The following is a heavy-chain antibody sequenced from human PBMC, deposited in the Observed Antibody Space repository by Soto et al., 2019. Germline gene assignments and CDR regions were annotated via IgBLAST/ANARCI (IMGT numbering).Heavy chain of an antibody. CDR3: ARDPRAYCGGDCYPH. J-gene: IGHJ4*02. V-gene: IGHV1-69*04. CDR2: IIPILGIA. Sequence: GASVKVSCKASGGTFSSYTISWVRQAPGQGLEWMGRIIPILGIANYAQKFQGRVTITADKSTSTAYMELSSLRSEDTAVYYCARDPRAYCGGDCYPHWGQGTLVTVSS. CDR1: GGTFSSYT. D-gene: IGHD2-21*01.